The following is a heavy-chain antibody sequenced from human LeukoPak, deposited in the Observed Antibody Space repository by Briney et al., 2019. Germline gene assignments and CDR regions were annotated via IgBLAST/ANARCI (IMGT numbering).Heavy chain of an antibody. D-gene: IGHD5-18*01. J-gene: IGHJ4*02. Sequence: GGSLRLSCAASGFTFVSYWMHWVRQAPGKGLMWVSRINGYGSSTDFADSVKGRFTISRDNAKNTLYLQMNSLRAEDTVVYYCARDAPGNTALDYWGQGTLVNVSS. CDR2: INGYGSST. V-gene: IGHV3-74*01. CDR3: ARDAPGNTALDY. CDR1: GFTFVSYW.